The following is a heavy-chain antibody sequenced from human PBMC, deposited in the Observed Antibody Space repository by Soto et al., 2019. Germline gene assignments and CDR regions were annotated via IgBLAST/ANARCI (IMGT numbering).Heavy chain of an antibody. J-gene: IGHJ4*02. CDR3: ARYSGKYQGPIDY. CDR2: ISYDGSNK. CDR1: GFTFSHYG. D-gene: IGHD1-26*01. V-gene: IGHV3-30*03. Sequence: QVQLVESGGGVVQPGRSLRLPCVASGFTFSHYGIHWVRQAPGKGLEWLAVISYDGSNKHYADSVKGRFTVSRDNSKNTLYLQMNSLRAEDTAVYFCARYSGKYQGPIDYWGQGTLVTVSS.